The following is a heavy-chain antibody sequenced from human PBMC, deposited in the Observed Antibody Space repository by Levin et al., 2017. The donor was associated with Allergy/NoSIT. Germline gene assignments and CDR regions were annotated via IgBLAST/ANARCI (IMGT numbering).Heavy chain of an antibody. D-gene: IGHD3-10*01. Sequence: PSETLSLTCAVYGGSFSGYYWSWIRQPPGKGLEWIGEINHSGSTNYNPSLKSRVTISVDTSKNQFSLKLSSVTAADTAVYYCARGLSLWFGELFYYWGQGTLVTVSS. J-gene: IGHJ4*02. CDR2: INHSGST. CDR3: ARGLSLWFGELFYY. CDR1: GGSFSGYY. V-gene: IGHV4-34*01.